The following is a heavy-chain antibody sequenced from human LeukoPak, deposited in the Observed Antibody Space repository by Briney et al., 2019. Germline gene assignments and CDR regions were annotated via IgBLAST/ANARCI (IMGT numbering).Heavy chain of an antibody. J-gene: IGHJ3*02. V-gene: IGHV3-23*01. D-gene: IGHD2-2*02. CDR1: GFTFSSYA. Sequence: GGSLRLSCAASGFTFSSYAMSWVRQAPGKGLEWVSAISGSGGSTYYADSVKGRFTISRDNSKNTLYLQMNSLRAEDTAVYYCAKLSVVPAAIPFDAFDIWGQGTMVTVSS. CDR3: AKLSVVPAAIPFDAFDI. CDR2: ISGSGGST.